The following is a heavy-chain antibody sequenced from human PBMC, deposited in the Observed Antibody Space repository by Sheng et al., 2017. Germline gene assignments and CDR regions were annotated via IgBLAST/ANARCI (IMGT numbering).Heavy chain of an antibody. Sequence: QVQLVESGGGVVQPGRSLRLSCAASGFTFSSYAMHWVRQAPGKGLEWVAVISYDGSNKYYADSVKGRFTISRDNSKNTLYLQMNSLRAEDTAVYYCARAWGYSYQYYFDYWGQGT. J-gene: IGHJ4*02. CDR1: GFTFSSYA. CDR3: ARAWGYSYQYYFDY. CDR2: ISYDGSNK. V-gene: IGHV3-30*01. D-gene: IGHD5-18*01.